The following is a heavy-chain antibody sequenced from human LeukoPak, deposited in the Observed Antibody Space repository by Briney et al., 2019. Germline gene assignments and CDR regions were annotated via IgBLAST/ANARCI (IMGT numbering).Heavy chain of an antibody. J-gene: IGHJ4*02. CDR2: INHSGST. V-gene: IGHV4-34*01. D-gene: IGHD3-10*01. CDR1: GGSFSGYY. CDR3: ARDPGNYYGSGSYFRPFDY. Sequence: SETLSLTCAVYGGSFSGYYWSWIRQPPGKGLEWIGEINHSGSTNYNPSLKSRVTISVDTSKNQFSLKLSSVTAAGTAVYYCARDPGNYYGSGSYFRPFDYWGQGTLVTVSS.